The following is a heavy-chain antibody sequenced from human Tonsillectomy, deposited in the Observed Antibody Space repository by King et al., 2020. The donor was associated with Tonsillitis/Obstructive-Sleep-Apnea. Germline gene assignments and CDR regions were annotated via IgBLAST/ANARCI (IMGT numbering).Heavy chain of an antibody. J-gene: IGHJ4*02. CDR2: ISSSGSYT. D-gene: IGHD3-10*01. CDR1: GFTFSDYY. CDR3: ARGRTYYYGSGTDFGY. V-gene: IGHV3-11*05. Sequence: VQLVESGGGLVKPGGSLRLSCVASGFTFSDYYMTWIRQAPGKGLKWVSYISSSGSYTNYTGSVKGRFTVSRDNAKNSLYLQMNSLRAEDTAMYYCARGRTYYYGSGTDFGYWGLGTLVTVSS.